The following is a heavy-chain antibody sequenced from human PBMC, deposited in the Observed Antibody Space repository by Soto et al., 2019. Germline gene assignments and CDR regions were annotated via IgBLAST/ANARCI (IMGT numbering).Heavy chain of an antibody. D-gene: IGHD3-10*01. CDR2: ISGGGDTT. CDR3: AKGRGGSGSLTPRVDF. V-gene: IGHV3-23*01. CDR1: GFTFNNYA. J-gene: IGHJ4*02. Sequence: EVQLLESGGGLVQPGGSLRLSCAASGFTFNNYAMTWVRQAPGKGLEWVSAISGGGDTTSYADSVKGRFTVSRDGSNNTLNLQMSSLRAEDTALYYCAKGRGGSGSLTPRVDFWGQGTLVTVSS.